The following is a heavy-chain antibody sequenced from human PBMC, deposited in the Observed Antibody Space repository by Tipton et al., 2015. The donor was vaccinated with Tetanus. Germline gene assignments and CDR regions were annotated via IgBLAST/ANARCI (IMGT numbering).Heavy chain of an antibody. D-gene: IGHD5-18*01. Sequence: TLSLTCVVYGGSFSGYYWSWIRQPPGKGLEWIGESNHSGSTNYSPSLKSRVTISVDTSKNLFSLKLSSVTAADTAVYYCARGRRIQLWNDAFDIWGQGTMVTVSS. CDR1: GGSFSGYY. V-gene: IGHV4-34*01. CDR2: SNHSGST. CDR3: ARGRRIQLWNDAFDI. J-gene: IGHJ3*02.